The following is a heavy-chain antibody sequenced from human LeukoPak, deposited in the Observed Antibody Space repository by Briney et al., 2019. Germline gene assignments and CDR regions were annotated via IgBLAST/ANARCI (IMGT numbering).Heavy chain of an antibody. J-gene: IGHJ6*03. D-gene: IGHD3-3*01. V-gene: IGHV3-7*01. CDR1: GFTFSSYW. CDR3: ARSPLITIFGVVIPNYYYYYMDV. CDR2: IKQDGSEK. Sequence: GGSLRLSCAASGFTFSSYWMSWVRQAPGKGLEWVANIKQDGSEKYYVDSVKGRLTISRDDAKNSLYLQMNSLRAEDTAVYYCARSPLITIFGVVIPNYYYYYMDVWGKGTTVTVSS.